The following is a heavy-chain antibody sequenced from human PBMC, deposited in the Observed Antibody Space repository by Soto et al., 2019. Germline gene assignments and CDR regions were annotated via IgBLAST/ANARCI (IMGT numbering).Heavy chain of an antibody. Sequence: ASVKVSCKASGGTFSSYAISWVRQAPGQGLEWMGGIIPIFGTANYAQKFQGRVTITADESTSTAYMELSSLRSEDTAVYYCARETVAYGNSRYNWFDPWGKGTLVTAPQ. CDR1: GGTFSSYA. D-gene: IGHD4-17*01. CDR2: IIPIFGTA. V-gene: IGHV1-69*13. J-gene: IGHJ5*02. CDR3: ARETVAYGNSRYNWFDP.